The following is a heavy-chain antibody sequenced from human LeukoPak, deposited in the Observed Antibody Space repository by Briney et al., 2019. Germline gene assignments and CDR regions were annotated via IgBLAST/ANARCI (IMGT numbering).Heavy chain of an antibody. V-gene: IGHV3-30*04. Sequence: PRLSCAASGFTFSSYAMHWVRQAPGKGLEWVAVISYDGSNKYYADSVKGRFTISRDNSKNTLYLQMNSLRAEDTAVYYCAKDEVAYCGGDCYSHYWGQGTLVTVSS. CDR1: GFTFSSYA. CDR3: AKDEVAYCGGDCYSHY. J-gene: IGHJ4*02. D-gene: IGHD2-21*02. CDR2: ISYDGSNK.